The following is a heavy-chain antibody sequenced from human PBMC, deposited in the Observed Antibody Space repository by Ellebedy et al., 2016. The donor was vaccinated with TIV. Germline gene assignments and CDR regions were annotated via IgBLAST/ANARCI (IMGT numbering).Heavy chain of an antibody. CDR3: ARDSVGYCSGGSCLPWLYYYYGMDV. CDR2: INPSGGST. J-gene: IGHJ6*02. V-gene: IGHV1-46*01. CDR1: GYTFTSYY. Sequence: ASVKVSCXAFGYTFTSYYMHWVRQAPGQGLEWMGIINPSGGSTSYAQKFQGRVTMTRDTSISTAYMELSRLRSDDTAVYYCARDSVGYCSGGSCLPWLYYYYGMDVWGQGTTVTVSS. D-gene: IGHD2-15*01.